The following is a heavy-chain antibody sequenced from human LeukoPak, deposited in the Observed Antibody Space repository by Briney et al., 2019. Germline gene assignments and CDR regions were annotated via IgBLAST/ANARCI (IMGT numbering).Heavy chain of an antibody. Sequence: GASVKVSCKASGYTFTRYGIGWVRQAPGQGLEWMGGIIPIFGTANYAQKFQGRVTIIADESTSTAYMELSSLRSEDTAMYYCARGAFSGSYSFGYYYYGMDVWGQGTTVTVSS. D-gene: IGHD1-26*01. V-gene: IGHV1-69*13. J-gene: IGHJ6*02. CDR1: GYTFTRYG. CDR2: IIPIFGTA. CDR3: ARGAFSGSYSFGYYYYGMDV.